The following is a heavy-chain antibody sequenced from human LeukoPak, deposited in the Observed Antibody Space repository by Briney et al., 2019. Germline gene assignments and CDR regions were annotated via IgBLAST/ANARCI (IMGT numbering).Heavy chain of an antibody. CDR1: GYTFTSYD. CDR3: ARGGGYDYIWGSYRYPYFDY. J-gene: IGHJ4*02. CDR2: MNPNSGNT. Sequence: ASVKVSCKASGYTFTSYDINWVRQATGQGLEWMGWMNPNSGNTGYAQKFQGRVTMTRNTSISTAYMELSSLRSGDTAVYYCARGGGYDYIWGSYRYPYFDYWGQGTLVTVSS. V-gene: IGHV1-8*01. D-gene: IGHD3-16*02.